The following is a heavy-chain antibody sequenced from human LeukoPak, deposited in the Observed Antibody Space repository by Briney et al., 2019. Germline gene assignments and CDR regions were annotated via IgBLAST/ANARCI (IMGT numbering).Heavy chain of an antibody. V-gene: IGHV1-2*06. D-gene: IGHD6-13*01. Sequence: ASVKVSCKASGYTFTGYYIHWVRQAPGQGLEWMGHINPNSGGTNYAQKFRGRVTMTRDTSINTAYMELSSLRSDDTAVYYCARDHLAAAGSGGWGQGTLVTVSS. CDR2: INPNSGGT. CDR1: GYTFTGYY. CDR3: ARDHLAAAGSGG. J-gene: IGHJ4*02.